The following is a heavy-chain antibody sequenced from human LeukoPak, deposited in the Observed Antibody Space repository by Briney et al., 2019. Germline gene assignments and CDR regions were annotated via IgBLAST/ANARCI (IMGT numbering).Heavy chain of an antibody. CDR3: AKGSQYQLLYPNDAFDI. Sequence: GGSLRLSCAASGFTFSSYAMHWVRQAPGKGLEWVAVISYDGSNKYYADSVKGRFTISRDNSKNTLYLQVNSLRAEDTAVYYCAKGSQYQLLYPNDAFDIWGQGTMVTVSS. V-gene: IGHV3-30-3*02. D-gene: IGHD2-2*02. J-gene: IGHJ3*02. CDR1: GFTFSSYA. CDR2: ISYDGSNK.